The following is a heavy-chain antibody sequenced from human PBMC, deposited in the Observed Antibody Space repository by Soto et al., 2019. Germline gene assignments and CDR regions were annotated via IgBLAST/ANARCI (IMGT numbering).Heavy chain of an antibody. J-gene: IGHJ3*02. D-gene: IGHD1-1*01. CDR3: AKDMAPDRVTHNTYDAFDI. V-gene: IGHV3-9*01. Sequence: EVQLVESGGGLVQPGRSLRLSCAASGFTFDDYAMHWVRQAPGKGLEWVSGISWNSGSIGYADSVKGRFTISRDNAKKSLYLQINSLRAEDTALYYCAKDMAPDRVTHNTYDAFDIWGQWTMVTVSS. CDR2: ISWNSGSI. CDR1: GFTFDDYA.